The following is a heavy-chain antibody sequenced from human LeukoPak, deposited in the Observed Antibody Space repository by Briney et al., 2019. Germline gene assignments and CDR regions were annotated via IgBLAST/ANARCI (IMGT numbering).Heavy chain of an antibody. CDR3: ARVTIPAAGHAFDI. CDR2: IYSSGNT. Sequence: PSETLPLTCAVSGYSISSGYYWSWIRQPAGKGLEWIGRIYSSGNTNYNPSLKSRVPISINTSRDQFSLKLTSVTAADTAVYYCARVTIPAAGHAFDIWGQGTMVTVSS. J-gene: IGHJ3*02. D-gene: IGHD6-13*01. CDR1: GYSISSGYY. V-gene: IGHV4-61*02.